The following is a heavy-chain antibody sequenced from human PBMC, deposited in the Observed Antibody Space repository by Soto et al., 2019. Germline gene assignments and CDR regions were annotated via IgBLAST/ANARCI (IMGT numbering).Heavy chain of an antibody. V-gene: IGHV3-15*01. J-gene: IGHJ4*02. Sequence: GGSLRLSCAASGFTFSDSWMSWVRQALGKGLEWVGRIKSKTDGWTRDYSAPVKGRFTISRDDSKNTLYLQMNSMKTEDTAVYYCTTGILWFGESKDYWGQGTLVTVSS. D-gene: IGHD3-10*01. CDR1: GFTFSDSW. CDR2: IKSKTDGWTR. CDR3: TTGILWFGESKDY.